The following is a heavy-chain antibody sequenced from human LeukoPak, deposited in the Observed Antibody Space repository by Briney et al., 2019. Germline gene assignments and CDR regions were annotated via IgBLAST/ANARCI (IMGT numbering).Heavy chain of an antibody. J-gene: IGHJ5*02. D-gene: IGHD2-2*01. CDR3: ARHQIGYCSSTSCSNWFDP. V-gene: IGHV4-4*02. CDR2: IYHSGST. CDR1: GFTFSSYW. Sequence: PGGSLRLSCAATGFTFSSYWMHWVRQAPGKGLEWIGEIYHSGSTNYNPSLKSRVTISVDTSKNQFSLKLSSVTAADTAVYYCARHQIGYCSSTSCSNWFDPWGQGTLVTVSS.